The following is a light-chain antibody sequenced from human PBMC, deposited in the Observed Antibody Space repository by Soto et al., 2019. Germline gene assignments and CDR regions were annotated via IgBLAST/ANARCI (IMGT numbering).Light chain of an antibody. CDR3: SSYAGSNTFV. J-gene: IGLJ1*01. V-gene: IGLV2-8*01. CDR1: SSDVGGYDS. CDR2: DVD. Sequence: LTQPPSASGSPGQSVTISCSGTSSDVGGYDSVSWYQHHPGKVPKLIIFDVDKWPSGVPDRFSGFKSGNTASLTVSGLRAQDEADYYCSSYAGSNTFVFGTGTKVTVL.